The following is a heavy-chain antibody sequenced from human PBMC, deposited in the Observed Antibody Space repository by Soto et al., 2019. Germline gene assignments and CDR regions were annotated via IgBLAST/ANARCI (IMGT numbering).Heavy chain of an antibody. Sequence: ASVKVSCKSSGYTFSMSGISWVRQAPGQGLEWMGWISGYNGNTNYEQKFQDRVTMTTDTTTNTAYLELRSLRSDDTAAYYCAREGPRPYYYYGMDVGG. CDR3: AREGPRPYYYYGMDV. CDR1: GYTFSMSG. V-gene: IGHV1-18*01. J-gene: IGHJ6*02. CDR2: ISGYNGNT.